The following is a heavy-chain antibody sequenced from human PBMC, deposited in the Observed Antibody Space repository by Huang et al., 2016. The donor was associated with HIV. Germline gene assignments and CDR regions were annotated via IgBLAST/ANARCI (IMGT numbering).Heavy chain of an antibody. Sequence: QIQLVQSAGEVKKPGASVKVSCRASGYSFNSYGISWVRQAPGQGLEWMGWISAYNGDKKIAQNFKGRLTMTTDTSTLTAYMELRSLRSDDTALYYCARKATVTAGIDYWGQGTLVTVSS. CDR3: ARKATVTAGIDY. CDR1: GYSFNSYG. CDR2: ISAYNGDK. J-gene: IGHJ4*02. V-gene: IGHV1-18*04. D-gene: IGHD2-21*02.